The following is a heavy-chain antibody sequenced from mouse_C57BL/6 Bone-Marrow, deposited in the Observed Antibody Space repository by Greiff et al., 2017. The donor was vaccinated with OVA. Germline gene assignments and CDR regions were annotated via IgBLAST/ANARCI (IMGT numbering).Heavy chain of an antibody. Sequence: QVQLQQPGAELVRPGSSVKLSCKASGYTFTSYWMHWVKQRPIQGLEWIGNIDPSDSETHYNQKFKDKATLTVDKSSSTAYMQLSSLTSEDSAVYYCARQDDGYHLWYFDVWGTGTTVTVSA. CDR2: IDPSDSET. CDR3: ARQDDGYHLWYFDV. CDR1: GYTFTSYW. V-gene: IGHV1-52*01. D-gene: IGHD2-3*01. J-gene: IGHJ1*03.